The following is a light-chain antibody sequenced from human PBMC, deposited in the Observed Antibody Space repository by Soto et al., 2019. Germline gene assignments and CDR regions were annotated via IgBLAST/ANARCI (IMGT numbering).Light chain of an antibody. Sequence: DIVMTQSPDSLSVALGESAAISCKSSQSPVYRSNNKNYLAWYQQKPGQPPRLLIYWASTRESGVPDRFSGSGSGADFSLSISSLQAEDVAVYFCQQYSLPPWTFGQGTKVDIK. CDR1: QSPVYRSNNKNY. J-gene: IGKJ1*01. CDR3: QQYSLPPWT. V-gene: IGKV4-1*01. CDR2: WAS.